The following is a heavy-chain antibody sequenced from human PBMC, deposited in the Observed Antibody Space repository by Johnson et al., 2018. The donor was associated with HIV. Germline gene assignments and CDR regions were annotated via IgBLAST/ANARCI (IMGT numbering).Heavy chain of an antibody. CDR2: IDGNGGNK. Sequence: VQLVESGGGLVKPGGSLRLSCAASGFSFDDYGMNWVRQAPGKGLEWVCGIDGNGGNKRYADSVKGRFTISRDNAKNSLYLQMNSLRAEDTALYYCAKEDGSVGATTGNAFDIWGQGTMVTVSS. CDR3: AKEDGSVGATTGNAFDI. V-gene: IGHV3-20*04. J-gene: IGHJ3*02. D-gene: IGHD1-26*01. CDR1: GFSFDDYG.